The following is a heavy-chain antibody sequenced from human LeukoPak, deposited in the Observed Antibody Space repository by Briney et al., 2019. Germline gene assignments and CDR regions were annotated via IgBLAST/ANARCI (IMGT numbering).Heavy chain of an antibody. Sequence: GGSLRLSCEASGFTFSSYSMNWVRQAPGKRLEWISYISDSGNTKYYANSVKGRFTISRDNARNSLFLQMNSLRAEDTAMYYCAKDRIGGQGTMVTVSS. V-gene: IGHV3-48*01. D-gene: IGHD2-15*01. J-gene: IGHJ3*01. CDR1: GFTFSSYS. CDR3: AKDRI. CDR2: ISDSGNTK.